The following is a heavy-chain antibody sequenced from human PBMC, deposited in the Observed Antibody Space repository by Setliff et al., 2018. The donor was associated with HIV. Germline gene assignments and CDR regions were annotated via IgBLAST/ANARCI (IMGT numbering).Heavy chain of an antibody. CDR3: ARGRNYGSPYFYYMDV. CDR2: INHGGST. V-gene: IGHV4-34*04. D-gene: IGHD3-10*01. J-gene: IGHJ6*03. Sequence: SETLSLTCAVYGGSFSGYYWTWIRQPPGKGLEWIGEINHGGSTNNNPSLKSRAIMSVDTSKNQFPLRLSSVTAADTAVYYCARGRNYGSPYFYYMDVWANGTTVTVSS. CDR1: GGSFSGYY.